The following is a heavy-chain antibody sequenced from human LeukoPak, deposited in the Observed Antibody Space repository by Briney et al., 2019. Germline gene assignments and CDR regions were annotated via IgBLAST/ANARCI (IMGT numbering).Heavy chain of an antibody. D-gene: IGHD6-19*01. Sequence: GGSLRLSCAASGFTFSSYSMNWVRQAPGKGLEWVSAISGSGGSTYYADSVKGRFTISRDNSKNTLYLQMSSLRAEDTAVYYCAKDSSGWSEPANFDYWGQGTLVTVSS. J-gene: IGHJ4*02. CDR1: GFTFSSYS. V-gene: IGHV3-23*01. CDR2: ISGSGGST. CDR3: AKDSSGWSEPANFDY.